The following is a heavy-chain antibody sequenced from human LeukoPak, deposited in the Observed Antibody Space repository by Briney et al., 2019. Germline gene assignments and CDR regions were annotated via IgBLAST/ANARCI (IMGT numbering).Heavy chain of an antibody. V-gene: IGHV1-69*04. CDR3: ARRRQWLGNWFDP. J-gene: IGHJ5*02. D-gene: IGHD6-19*01. CDR2: IIPILGIA. CDR1: GGTFSSYA. Sequence: ASVKVSCKASGGTFSSYAISWVRQAPGQGLEWMGRIIPILGIANYAQKFQGRVTITADKSTSTAYMELSSLRSEDTAVYYCARRRQWLGNWFDPWGQGTLVTVSS.